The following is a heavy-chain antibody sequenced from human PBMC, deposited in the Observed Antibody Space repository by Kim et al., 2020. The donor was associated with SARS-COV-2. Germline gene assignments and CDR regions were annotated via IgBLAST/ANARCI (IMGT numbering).Heavy chain of an antibody. CDR1: GFTFSNYG. CDR2: IGSTGGNT. Sequence: GGSLRLSCAASGFTFSNYGLGWVRQAPGTGLEWVSTIGSTGGNTYYADSVQGRFTVSRDNSENTLYLQMNSLRADDTAIYYCARFLPRAAKAFDYWGQEVLVSVSS. CDR3: ARFLPRAAKAFDY. V-gene: IGHV3-23*01. D-gene: IGHD3-10*01. J-gene: IGHJ4*02.